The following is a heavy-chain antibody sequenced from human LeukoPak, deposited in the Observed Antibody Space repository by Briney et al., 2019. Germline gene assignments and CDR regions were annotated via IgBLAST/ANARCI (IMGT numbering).Heavy chain of an antibody. CDR1: GFTVSSNY. Sequence: PGGSLRLSCAASGFTVSSNYMSWVRQAPGKGLEWVSVIYSGGSTYYADSVKGRFTISRDNSKNTLYLQMNSLRAEDTAVYYCTVGGYPIPFDYWGQGTLVTVSS. CDR3: TVGGYPIPFDY. CDR2: IYSGGST. J-gene: IGHJ4*02. D-gene: IGHD5-18*01. V-gene: IGHV3-66*01.